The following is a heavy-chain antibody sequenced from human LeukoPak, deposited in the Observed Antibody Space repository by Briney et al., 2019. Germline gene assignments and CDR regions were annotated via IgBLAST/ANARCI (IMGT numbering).Heavy chain of an antibody. CDR2: INHSGST. Sequence: KSSETLSLPCAVYGGPFCGYHWSWIRQPPRKGLEWVGEINHSGSTNYNPSLKSRVTISVDTSKNQFSLKLSSVTAADTAVYYCARASSGWTGVDCWGQGTLVTVSS. D-gene: IGHD6-19*01. CDR3: ARASSGWTGVDC. V-gene: IGHV4-34*01. CDR1: GGPFCGYH. J-gene: IGHJ4*02.